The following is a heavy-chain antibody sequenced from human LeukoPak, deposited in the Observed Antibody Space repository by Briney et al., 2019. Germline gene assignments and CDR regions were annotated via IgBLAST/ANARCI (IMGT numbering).Heavy chain of an antibody. CDR1: GFTFSNAW. CDR2: IESKTDGGTT. J-gene: IGHJ4*02. V-gene: IGHV3-15*04. Sequence: GGSLRLSCAASGFTFSNAWMSWVRQAPGKGLEWVGRIESKTDGGTTDYAAPVKGRFTISRDDSKNTLYLQMNSLKTEDTAVYYCTTGLLYYDSSGYFDYWGQGTLVTVSS. D-gene: IGHD3-22*01. CDR3: TTGLLYYDSSGYFDY.